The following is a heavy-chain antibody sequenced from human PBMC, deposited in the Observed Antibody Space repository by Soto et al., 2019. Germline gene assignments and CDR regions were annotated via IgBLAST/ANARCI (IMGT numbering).Heavy chain of an antibody. V-gene: IGHV3-23*01. Sequence: VQLLESGGGLVQPGGSPRLSCAASGFTFSSYAMSWVRQAPGKGLEWVSAISGSGGSTYYADSVKGRFTISRDNSKNTLYLQMNSLRAEDTAVYYCAKGARITMIVVVISGVDWFDPWGQGTLVTVSS. CDR3: AKGARITMIVVVISGVDWFDP. J-gene: IGHJ5*02. CDR2: ISGSGGST. D-gene: IGHD3-22*01. CDR1: GFTFSSYA.